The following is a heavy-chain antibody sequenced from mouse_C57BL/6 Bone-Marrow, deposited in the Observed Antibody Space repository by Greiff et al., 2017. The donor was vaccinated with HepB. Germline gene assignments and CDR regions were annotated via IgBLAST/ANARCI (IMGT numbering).Heavy chain of an antibody. Sequence: VQLQQPGAELVMPGASVKLSCKASGYTFTSYWMHWVKQRPGQGLEWIGEIDPSDSYTNYHQKFKGKSTLTVDKSSSTAYMQLSSLTSEDSAVYYCASLESPGFADWGQGTLVTVAA. CDR3: ASLESPGFAD. J-gene: IGHJ3*01. V-gene: IGHV1-69*01. CDR2: IDPSDSYT. CDR1: GYTFTSYW.